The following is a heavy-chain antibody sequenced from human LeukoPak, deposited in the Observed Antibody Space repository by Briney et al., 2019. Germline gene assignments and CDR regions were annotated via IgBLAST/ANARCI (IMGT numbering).Heavy chain of an antibody. CDR2: IYTSGST. Sequence: SETLSLTCTVAGGSISSYYWSWIRQPAGKGLEWIGRIYTSGSTNYNPSLKSRVTMSVDTPKNQFSLKLSSVTAADTAVYYCARDNIAAAGTDDAFDIWGQGTMVTVSS. J-gene: IGHJ3*02. V-gene: IGHV4-4*07. CDR1: GGSISSYY. D-gene: IGHD6-13*01. CDR3: ARDNIAAAGTDDAFDI.